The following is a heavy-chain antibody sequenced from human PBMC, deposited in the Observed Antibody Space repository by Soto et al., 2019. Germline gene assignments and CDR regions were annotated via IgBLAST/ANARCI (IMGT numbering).Heavy chain of an antibody. Sequence: PGGSLRLSCAASGFTFSSYSMNWVRQAPGKGLEWVSSISSSSSYIYYADSVRGRFTISRDNAKNSLYPQMNSLRAEDTAVYYCARVRQFWSGQNYYGMDVWGQGTTVTVSS. D-gene: IGHD3-3*02. CDR2: ISSSSSYI. CDR1: GFTFSSYS. CDR3: ARVRQFWSGQNYYGMDV. V-gene: IGHV3-21*01. J-gene: IGHJ6*02.